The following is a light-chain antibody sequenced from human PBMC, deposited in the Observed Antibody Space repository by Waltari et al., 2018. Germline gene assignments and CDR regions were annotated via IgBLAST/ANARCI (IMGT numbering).Light chain of an antibody. CDR2: DAS. V-gene: IGKV3-20*01. J-gene: IGKJ4*01. CDR3: QQYGNSPVT. Sequence: EVVLTQSPGNLSLSPGETATLSCRASQYISSNYLAWYQQRPGQAPRLLIYDASNRATGIADRFSGSGSGTDFTLTISRLEPEDFAVFYCQQYGNSPVTFGGGTKVEIK. CDR1: QYISSNY.